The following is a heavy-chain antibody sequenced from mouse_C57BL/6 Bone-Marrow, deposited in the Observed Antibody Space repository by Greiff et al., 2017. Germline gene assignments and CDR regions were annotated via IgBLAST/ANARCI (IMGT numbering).Heavy chain of an antibody. CDR2: IWCGGST. J-gene: IGHJ2*01. D-gene: IGHD2-10*02. CDR1: GFSLTSYG. V-gene: IGHV2-2*01. Sequence: VKLVESGPGLVQPSQSLSITCTVSGFSLTSYGVHWVRQSPGKGLEWLGVIWCGGSTDYNAAFISRLSISKDNSKSQVFFKMNSLQAANTAIYYCARTFPSAAYYFDYWGQGTTLTVSS. CDR3: ARTFPSAAYYFDY.